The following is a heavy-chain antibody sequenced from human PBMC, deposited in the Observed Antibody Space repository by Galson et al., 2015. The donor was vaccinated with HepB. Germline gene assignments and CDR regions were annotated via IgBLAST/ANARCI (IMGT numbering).Heavy chain of an antibody. V-gene: IGHV3-21*01. D-gene: IGHD4-11*01. Sequence: SLRLSCAASGFTFSSYSMNWVRQAPGKGLEWVSSISGSSSFIFYADSVRGRFTVSRDNAKNSLYLQMNSLRAEDTAVYYCARDSGAVTDYYYYYYMDVWGQGTTVTVSS. J-gene: IGHJ6*03. CDR2: ISGSSSFI. CDR3: ARDSGAVTDYYYYYYMDV. CDR1: GFTFSSYS.